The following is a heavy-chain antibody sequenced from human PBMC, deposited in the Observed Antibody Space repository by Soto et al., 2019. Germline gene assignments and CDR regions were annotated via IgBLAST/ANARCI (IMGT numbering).Heavy chain of an antibody. Sequence: LSQTLSLTCAISGDSVSSNSAVWNWIRQSPSRGLEWLGRTYYRSQWHYEYAVFVQSRISIDPDTSKNQFSLQLNSVTPEDTAVYYCVRLVGNSWLDHWGQGTLVTVSS. CDR2: TYYRSQWHY. D-gene: IGHD3-9*01. CDR3: VRLVGNSWLDH. CDR1: GDSVSSNSAV. J-gene: IGHJ4*02. V-gene: IGHV6-1*01.